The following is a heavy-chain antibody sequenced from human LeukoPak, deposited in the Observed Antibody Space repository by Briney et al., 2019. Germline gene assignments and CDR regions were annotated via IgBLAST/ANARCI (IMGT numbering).Heavy chain of an antibody. D-gene: IGHD1-26*01. CDR3: ARGWELRYDAFDI. V-gene: IGHV1-69*13. CDR1: GGTFSSYA. J-gene: IGHJ3*02. Sequence: ASVKVSCKASGGTFSSYAISWVRQAPGQGLEWMGGIIPIFGTANYAQKFQGRVTITADESTSTAYMELSSLRSEDTAVYYCARGWELRYDAFDIWGQGTMVTVSS. CDR2: IIPIFGTA.